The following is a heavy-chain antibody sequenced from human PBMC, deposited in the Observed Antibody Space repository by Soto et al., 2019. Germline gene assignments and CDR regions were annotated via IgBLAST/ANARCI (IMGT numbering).Heavy chain of an antibody. V-gene: IGHV3-30-3*01. Sequence: QVPLVESGGGVGQPGRSLRLSCAASGFTFSRYPMHWVRQAPGKGLEWVAVFSSDGSTKFYSDSVKGRCTSSRDNYKSTRSLQTNSLIVEDTAVYYCARGGDAPMTRLLAYWGQGTLVTVSS. CDR1: GFTFSRYP. D-gene: IGHD2-2*01. CDR2: FSSDGSTK. J-gene: IGHJ4*02. CDR3: ARGGDAPMTRLLAY.